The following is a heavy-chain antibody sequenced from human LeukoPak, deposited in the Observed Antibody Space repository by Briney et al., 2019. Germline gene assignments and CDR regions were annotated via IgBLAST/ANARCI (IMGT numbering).Heavy chain of an antibody. V-gene: IGHV4-59*01. Sequence: SETLSLTCSVPFGSIRDYYWSWIRQPPGKGLEWIGYIYNSGTTSYNPSLKGQVTISVDTSKNQFSLKLSSVTAADTAVYYWARGNKYPGVFDYWGQGTLVTVSS. CDR1: FGSIRDYY. D-gene: IGHD1/OR15-1a*01. J-gene: IGHJ4*02. CDR2: IYNSGTT. CDR3: ARGNKYPGVFDY.